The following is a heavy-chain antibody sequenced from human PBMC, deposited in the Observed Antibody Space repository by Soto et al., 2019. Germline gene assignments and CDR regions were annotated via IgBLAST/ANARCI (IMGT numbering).Heavy chain of an antibody. J-gene: IGHJ3*02. CDR2: ISFNGDST. Sequence: GSLRLSCAASGFTFSSYTMHWVRQAPGKGLEYVSAISFNGDSTYYGDSVKGRFTISRDNSKNTLYLQMGSLRVEDMAVYYCARGGSSRAFDIWGQGTMVTVSS. CDR3: ARGGSSRAFDI. V-gene: IGHV3-64*02. CDR1: GFTFSSYT. D-gene: IGHD1-26*01.